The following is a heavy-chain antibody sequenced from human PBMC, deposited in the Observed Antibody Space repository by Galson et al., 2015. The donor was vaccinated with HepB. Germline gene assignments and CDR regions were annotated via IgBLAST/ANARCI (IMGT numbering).Heavy chain of an antibody. D-gene: IGHD6-19*01. J-gene: IGHJ4*02. CDR3: AKTPRSGWYYFDY. V-gene: IGHV3-23*01. CDR2: ISISVCNT. Sequence: SLRLSCAASGFIFSSYAMNWVRQAPGKGLEWVSGISISVCNTYYADSVKGRFTISRDNSKSTLYLQMDSLRAEDTAVYYCAKTPRSGWYYFDYWGQGTLVTVSS. CDR1: GFIFSSYA.